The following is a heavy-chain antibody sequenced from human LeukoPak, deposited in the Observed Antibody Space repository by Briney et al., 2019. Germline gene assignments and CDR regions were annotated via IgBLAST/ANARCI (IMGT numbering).Heavy chain of an antibody. Sequence: GESLKISCKGSGYRFTSYWIGWVRQMPGKGLEWMGIIYPGDSDTRYSPSFRGQVTISADNSISTAYLQWSSLKASDTAMDYCARLTSSWSFDYWGQGTLVTVSS. D-gene: IGHD6-13*01. CDR1: GYRFTSYW. V-gene: IGHV5-51*01. J-gene: IGHJ4*02. CDR2: IYPGDSDT. CDR3: ARLTSSWSFDY.